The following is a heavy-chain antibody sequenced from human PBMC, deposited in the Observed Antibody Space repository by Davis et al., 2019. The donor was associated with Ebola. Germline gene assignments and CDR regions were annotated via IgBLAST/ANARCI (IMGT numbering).Heavy chain of an antibody. D-gene: IGHD3-16*01. CDR2: ISSSGRPI. Sequence: GESLKISCAASGFTFNTYSMSWVRQAPGKGLEWLSYISSSGRPIYYADSVKGRFTISRDNAKNSLYLQMNSLRAEDTAVYYCEGGPYYGMDVWGQGTTVTVSS. J-gene: IGHJ6*02. CDR1: GFTFNTYS. V-gene: IGHV3-48*04. CDR3: EGGPYYGMDV.